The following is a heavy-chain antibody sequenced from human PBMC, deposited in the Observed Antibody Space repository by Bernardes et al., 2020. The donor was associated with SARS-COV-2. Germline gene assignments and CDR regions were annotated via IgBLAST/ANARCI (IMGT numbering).Heavy chain of an antibody. J-gene: IGHJ6*03. CDR3: ARGVLRFLEWELYYYYYYMDV. D-gene: IGHD3-3*01. CDR2: IYYSGST. CDR1: GGSISSYY. Sequence: SETLSLTCTVSGGSISSYYWSWIRQPPGKCLEWIGYIYYSGSTNYNPSLKSRVTISVDTSKNQFSLKLSSVTAADTAVYYCARGVLRFLEWELYYYYYYMDVWGKGTTVTVSS. V-gene: IGHV4-59*01.